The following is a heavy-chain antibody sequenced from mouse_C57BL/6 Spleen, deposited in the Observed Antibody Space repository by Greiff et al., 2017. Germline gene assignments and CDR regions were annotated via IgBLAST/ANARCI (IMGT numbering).Heavy chain of an antibody. J-gene: IGHJ4*01. V-gene: IGHV1-82*01. CDR1: GYAFSSSW. D-gene: IGHD2-4*01. CDR2: IYPGDGDT. CDR3: ARRGLRDYYAMDY. Sequence: VKLQESGPELVKPGASVKISCKASGYAFSSSWMNWVKQRPGKGLEWIGRIYPGDGDTNYNGKFKGKATLTADKSSSTAYMQLSSLTSEDSAVYFCARRGLRDYYAMDYWGQGTSVTVSS.